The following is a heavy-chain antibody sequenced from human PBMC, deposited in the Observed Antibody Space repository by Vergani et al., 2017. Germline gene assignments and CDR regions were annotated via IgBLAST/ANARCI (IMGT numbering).Heavy chain of an antibody. CDR3: TTAWGLYYLHGEYFQY. V-gene: IGHV3-23*01. CDR1: GFTFDTYT. CDR2: ISSGGGDI. D-gene: IGHD3-10*01. J-gene: IGHJ1*01. Sequence: EVHLLESGGGLVQPGGSRRLSCAGAGFTFDTYTMAYVRQAPGKGLEWVATISSGGGDIFYADSVKGRFTISRDNSKNTLFLQMNSLKDEDTAVYYCTTAWGLYYLHGEYFQYWGRGTLVSVS.